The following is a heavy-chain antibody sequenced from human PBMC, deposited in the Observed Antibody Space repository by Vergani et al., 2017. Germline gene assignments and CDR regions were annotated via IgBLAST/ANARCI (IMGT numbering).Heavy chain of an antibody. CDR2: ISYDGSNK. Sequence: VQLVESGGGVVQPGRSLRLSCAASGFTFSSYGMHWVRQAPGKGLEWVAVISYDGSNKYYADSVKGRFTISRDNSKNTLYLQMNSLRAEDTAVYYCARDLVRNYYGSGTFDYWGQGTLVTVSS. CDR1: GFTFSSYG. J-gene: IGHJ4*02. CDR3: ARDLVRNYYGSGTFDY. V-gene: IGHV3-30*03. D-gene: IGHD3-10*01.